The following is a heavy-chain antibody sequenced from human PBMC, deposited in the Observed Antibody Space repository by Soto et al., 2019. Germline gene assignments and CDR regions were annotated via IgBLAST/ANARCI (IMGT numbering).Heavy chain of an antibody. CDR3: ATPPGGGGY. CDR1: GFTVSNNY. Sequence: EVQLVESGGGLIQPGGSLRLSCAVSGFTVSNNYMSWVRQAPGKGLEGVSVIYSGGYTAYGDSVKGRFTISRDNSKNTLKPQRNSLGPAGPAVFFCATPPGGGGYWDQGTLVTVSS. CDR2: IYSGGYT. D-gene: IGHD3-10*01. J-gene: IGHJ4*02. V-gene: IGHV3-53*01.